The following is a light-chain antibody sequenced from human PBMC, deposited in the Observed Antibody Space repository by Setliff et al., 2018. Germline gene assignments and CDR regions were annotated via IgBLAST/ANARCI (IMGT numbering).Light chain of an antibody. J-gene: IGLJ1*01. CDR2: EVT. CDR3: SSYASSINPYV. CDR1: SNDVGAYNY. Sequence: SALTQPPSASGSPGQSLTISCTGTSNDVGAYNYVSWYQQHPGKAPKLMIYEVTKRPSGVPDRFSGSKSGNTASLTVSGLQGEDEADYYCSSYASSINPYVFGTGTKVPS. V-gene: IGLV2-8*01.